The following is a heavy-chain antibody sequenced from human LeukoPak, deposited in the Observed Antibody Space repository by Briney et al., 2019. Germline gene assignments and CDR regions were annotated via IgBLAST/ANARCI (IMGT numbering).Heavy chain of an antibody. J-gene: IGHJ4*02. D-gene: IGHD5-12*01. CDR1: GFTVRSNY. Sequence: QAGGSLRLSCAASGFTVRSNYMAWVRQAPGKGLEWLSLIYTGDTTYYADSVKGRFTISRDSSNNTLYLQMDSLRAEDTALYYCARVPIISGSDWGIINYWGQGTLVIVSS. V-gene: IGHV3-66*01. CDR2: IYTGDTT. CDR3: ARVPIISGSDWGIINY.